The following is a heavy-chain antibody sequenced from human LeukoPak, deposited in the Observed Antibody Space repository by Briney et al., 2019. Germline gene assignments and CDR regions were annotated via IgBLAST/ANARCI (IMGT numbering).Heavy chain of an antibody. J-gene: IGHJ3*02. Sequence: SETLSLTCAVYGGSFCGYYWSWIRQPPGKGLEWIGEINHSGSTNYNPSLKSRVTISVDTSKNQFSLKLSSVTAADTAVYYCAREYSQITTDAFDIWGQGTMVTVSS. D-gene: IGHD5-24*01. CDR2: INHSGST. CDR3: AREYSQITTDAFDI. V-gene: IGHV4-34*01. CDR1: GGSFCGYY.